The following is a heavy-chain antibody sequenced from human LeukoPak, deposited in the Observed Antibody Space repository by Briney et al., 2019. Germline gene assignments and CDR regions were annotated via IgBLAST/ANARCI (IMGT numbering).Heavy chain of an antibody. J-gene: IGHJ4*02. CDR3: ARDLGNY. D-gene: IGHD3-10*01. CDR2: IYSGGST. V-gene: IGHV3-66*01. CDR1: GFTVSSNY. Sequence: GGSLRLSCAASGFTVSSNYMSWVRQAPGKGLEWVSVIYSGGSTYYSDSVKGKFTISRDNSKNTLYLQMNSVRAEDKAVYYCARDLGNYWGQGTLVTVSS.